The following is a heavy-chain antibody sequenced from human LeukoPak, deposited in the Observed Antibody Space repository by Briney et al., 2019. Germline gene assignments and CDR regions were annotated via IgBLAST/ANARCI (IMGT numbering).Heavy chain of an antibody. J-gene: IGHJ4*02. CDR1: GFTFSRYG. CDR2: IRYDGSNK. D-gene: IGHD6-19*01. V-gene: IGHV3-30*02. Sequence: GGSLRLSCAASGFTFSRYGMHWVRQAPGKGLEWVAFIRYDGSNKYYADSVKGRFTISRDNSKNTLYLQMNSLRAEDTAVYYCAKGYSSGWIIDYWGQGTLVTVSS. CDR3: AKGYSSGWIIDY.